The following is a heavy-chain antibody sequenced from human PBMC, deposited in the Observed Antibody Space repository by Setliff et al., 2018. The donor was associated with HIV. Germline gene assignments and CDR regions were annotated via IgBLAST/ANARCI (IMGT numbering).Heavy chain of an antibody. Sequence: GESLKISCKGSGYSFTSYWIGWARQMPGKGLEWMGIVYPGDSNTRYSPSFQGRFTISRDDSKSIAYLQMNSLKTEDTAVYYCTREVVPAAMGYYYYYMDVWGKGTTVTVSS. CDR3: TREVVPAAMGYYYYYMDV. D-gene: IGHD2-2*01. V-gene: IGHV5-51*01. J-gene: IGHJ6*03. CDR2: VYPGDSNT. CDR1: GYSFTSYW.